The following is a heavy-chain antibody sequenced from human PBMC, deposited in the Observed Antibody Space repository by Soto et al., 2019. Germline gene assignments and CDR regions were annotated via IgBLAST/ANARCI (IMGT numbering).Heavy chain of an antibody. D-gene: IGHD6-13*01. Sequence: SETLSLTCTVSGGSISISSYYWGWIRHPPGKGLEWIGSIYYSGSTYYNPSLKSRVTISVDTSKNQFSLKLSSVTAADTAVYYCARDTHSRQYNWFDPWGQGTLVTVSS. CDR1: GGSISISSYY. CDR3: ARDTHSRQYNWFDP. CDR2: IYYSGST. J-gene: IGHJ5*02. V-gene: IGHV4-39*01.